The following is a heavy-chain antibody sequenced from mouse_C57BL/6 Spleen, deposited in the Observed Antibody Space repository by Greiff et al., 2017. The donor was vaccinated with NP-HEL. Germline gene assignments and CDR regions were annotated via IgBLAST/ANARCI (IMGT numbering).Heavy chain of an antibody. V-gene: IGHV5-17*01. D-gene: IGHD1-1*01. CDR2: ISSGSSTI. CDR3: ARDITTVGYFDV. Sequence: EVKVVASGGGLVKPGGSLKLSCAASGFTFSDYGMPWVRQAPEKGLEWVAYISSGSSTIYYADTVKGRFTISRDNAKNTLFLQMTSLRSEDTAMYYCARDITTVGYFDVWGTGTTVTVSS. CDR1: GFTFSDYG. J-gene: IGHJ1*03.